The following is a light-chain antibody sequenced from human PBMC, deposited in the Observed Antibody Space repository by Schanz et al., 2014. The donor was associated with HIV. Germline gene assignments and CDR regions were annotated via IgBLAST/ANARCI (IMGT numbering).Light chain of an antibody. CDR2: EGS. CDR3: SSYAGSYTWV. CDR1: SSDVGNYNL. Sequence: QSALTQPDSVSGSPGQSITISCTGTSSDVGNYNLVSWYQQHPGKAPKLLVYEGSRRPSGVSSRFSGSKSGNTASLTVSGLQAEDEADYYCSSYAGSYTWVFGGGTKLTVL. V-gene: IGLV2-14*02. J-gene: IGLJ3*02.